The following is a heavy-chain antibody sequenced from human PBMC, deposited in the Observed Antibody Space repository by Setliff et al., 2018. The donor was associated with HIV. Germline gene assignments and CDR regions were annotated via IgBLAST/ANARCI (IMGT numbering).Heavy chain of an antibody. D-gene: IGHD2-2*01. J-gene: IGHJ3*02. CDR1: GYTFTSYF. Sequence: ASVKVSCKAFGYTFTSYFLHWVRQAPGQGLEWLGIIDPTGGATNNAQKLQGRLTVTTDTSTGTLYMELSNLRSDASAVYYCARAGGGATDQAFEIWGRGTMVTVS. V-gene: IGHV1-46*01. CDR2: IDPTGGAT. CDR3: ARAGGGATDQAFEI.